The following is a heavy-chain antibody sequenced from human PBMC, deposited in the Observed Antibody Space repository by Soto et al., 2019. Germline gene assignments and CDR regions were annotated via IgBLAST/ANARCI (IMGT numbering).Heavy chain of an antibody. CDR2: IFYSGSP. Sequence: SETLSLTCTVSGDSIRSYYWSWIRQPPGKGLEWIGYIFYSGSPNYNPSLKSRVTMSIDTSNNQFSLRLTSLTAADTAVYYCAAPVTTVNRGAFGIWGQGTMVTVSS. V-gene: IGHV4-59*08. CDR3: AAPVTTVNRGAFGI. J-gene: IGHJ3*02. D-gene: IGHD4-17*01. CDR1: GDSIRSYY.